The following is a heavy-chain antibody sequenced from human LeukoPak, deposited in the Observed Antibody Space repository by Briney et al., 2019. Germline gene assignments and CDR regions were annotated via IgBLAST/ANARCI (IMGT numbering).Heavy chain of an antibody. CDR1: GFSLSTSGVG. D-gene: IGHD6-13*01. CDR2: IYWDDDK. J-gene: IGHJ4*02. V-gene: IGHV2-5*02. Sequence: SGPTLVKPTQTLTLTCTFSGFSLSTSGVGVGWXXXXXXXXXEWLALIYWDDDKRYSPSLKSRLTVTKDTSKNQVVLTMTNMDPVDTATYYCAHRWVGSSWYWVYFDFWGQGTLVTVSS. CDR3: AHRWVGSSWYWVYFDF.